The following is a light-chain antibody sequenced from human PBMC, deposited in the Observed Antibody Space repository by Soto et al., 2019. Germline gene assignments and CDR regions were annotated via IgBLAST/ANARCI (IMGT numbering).Light chain of an antibody. CDR2: EVT. J-gene: IGLJ1*01. Sequence: QSVLTQPASVSGSPGQSITISCTGTSGDVGGYNYVSWYQQHPGKAPKLMIYEVTDRPSGVSNRFPGSKSGNTASLTISGLQAEDEADYYCSSYTSSNTYYVFGTGTKVTVL. V-gene: IGLV2-14*01. CDR3: SSYTSSNTYYV. CDR1: SGDVGGYNY.